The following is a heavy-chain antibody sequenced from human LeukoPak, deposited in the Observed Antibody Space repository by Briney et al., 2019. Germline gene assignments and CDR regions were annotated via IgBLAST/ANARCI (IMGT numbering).Heavy chain of an antibody. CDR1: GFTFSSYA. CDR3: AKDWFTILTGYYPLFDY. D-gene: IGHD3-9*01. J-gene: IGHJ4*02. CDR2: ISGGGDST. Sequence: GGSLRLSCAASGFTFSSYAMSWVRQAPGKGLEWVSAISGGGDSTYYADSVKARFTISRDNSKQPLYLQMNSLRAEETAVYYCAKDWFTILTGYYPLFDYWGQGTLVTVSS. V-gene: IGHV3-23*01.